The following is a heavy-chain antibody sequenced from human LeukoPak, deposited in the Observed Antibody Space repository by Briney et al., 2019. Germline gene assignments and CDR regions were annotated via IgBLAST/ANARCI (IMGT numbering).Heavy chain of an antibody. CDR3: AMSGYWLAFDY. CDR2: INPSGGST. D-gene: IGHD3-3*01. J-gene: IGHJ4*02. CDR1: GYTFTSYY. Sequence: ASVKVSCKASGYTFTSYYMHWVRQAPGQGLEWMGIINPSGGSTNYAQKFQGRVTITTDESTSTAYMELSSLRSEDTAVYYCAMSGYWLAFDYWGQGTLVTVSS. V-gene: IGHV1-46*01.